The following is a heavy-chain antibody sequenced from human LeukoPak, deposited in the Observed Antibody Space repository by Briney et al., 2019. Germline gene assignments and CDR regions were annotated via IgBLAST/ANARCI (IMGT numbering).Heavy chain of an antibody. D-gene: IGHD3-3*01. Sequence: GGSLRLSCAASGFTFSSYSMNWVRQAPGKGLEWVSYISSSSTIYYADSVKGRFTISRDNAKNSLYLQMNSLRAEDTAVYYCARDGQLDTYYDFWSGPLDAFDIWGQGTMVTVSS. CDR3: ARDGQLDTYYDFWSGPLDAFDI. CDR1: GFTFSSYS. V-gene: IGHV3-48*01. J-gene: IGHJ3*02. CDR2: ISSSSTI.